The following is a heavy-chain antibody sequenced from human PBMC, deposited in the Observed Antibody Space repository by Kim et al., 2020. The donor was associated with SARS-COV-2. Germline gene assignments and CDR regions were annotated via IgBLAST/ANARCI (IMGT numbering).Heavy chain of an antibody. CDR3: ASRYSGSPHAFDI. Sequence: SPSFQGQVTISADKSISTAYLQWSSLKASDTAMYYCASRYSGSPHAFDIWGQGTMVTVSS. V-gene: IGHV5-51*01. D-gene: IGHD1-26*01. J-gene: IGHJ3*02.